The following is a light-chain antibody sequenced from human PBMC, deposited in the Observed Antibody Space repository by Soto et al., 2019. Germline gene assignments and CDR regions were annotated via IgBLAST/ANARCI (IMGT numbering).Light chain of an antibody. CDR3: QQRSNWLIT. CDR1: QSVSSY. CDR2: GAS. Sequence: ESPVTLALCTEGMASVSRRASQSVSSYLAWYQQKPGQAPRLLIYGASNRATGIPAGFSGSGSGTDFTLTISSLEPEDFAVYYCQQRSNWLITFGQGTRLEIK. J-gene: IGKJ5*01. V-gene: IGKV3-11*01.